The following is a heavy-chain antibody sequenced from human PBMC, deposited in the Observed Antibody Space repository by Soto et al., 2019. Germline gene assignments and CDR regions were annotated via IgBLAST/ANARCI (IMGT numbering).Heavy chain of an antibody. D-gene: IGHD3-3*01. J-gene: IGHJ6*02. V-gene: IGHV3-53*01. CDR2: IYSGGST. CDR1: GFTVSSNY. CDR3: ARTGFWSGYYQFYNYGMEV. Sequence: VSLRLYCATSGFTVSSNYMSCVRQTKGNGLEWVSVIYSGGSTYYADSVKGRFTISRDNSKDTLYLQMNRLRAEDTAVYYCARTGFWSGYYQFYNYGMEVWGQGTTVTVSS.